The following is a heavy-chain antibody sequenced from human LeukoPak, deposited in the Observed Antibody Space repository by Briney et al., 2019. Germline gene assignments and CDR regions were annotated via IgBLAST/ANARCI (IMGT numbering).Heavy chain of an antibody. Sequence: SETLSLTCTVSGGSISSGSYYWSWIRQPAGKGLEWIGRIYTSGSTNYNPSLKSRVTISVDTSKNQFSLKLSSVTAADTAVYYCARGVILLGGAFDIWGQGTKVTVSS. D-gene: IGHD3-16*02. CDR1: GGSISSGSYY. J-gene: IGHJ3*02. CDR3: ARGVILLGGAFDI. CDR2: IYTSGST. V-gene: IGHV4-61*02.